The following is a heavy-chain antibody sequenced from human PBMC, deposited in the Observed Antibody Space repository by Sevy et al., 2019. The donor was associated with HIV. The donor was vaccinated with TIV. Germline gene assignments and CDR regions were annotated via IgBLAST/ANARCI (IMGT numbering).Heavy chain of an antibody. V-gene: IGHV4-34*01. J-gene: IGHJ2*01. Sequence: SETLSLTCAVEIGSLRGYYWSWIRQPPGKTLEWIGEINHSGSINYSPSLKSRLAISRHTSRLQFSLNLNSVTAADTAVYYCARRGLIADGGRKNWYFDLWGPGTQVTVSS. D-gene: IGHD3-22*01. CDR3: ARRGLIADGGRKNWYFDL. CDR2: INHSGSI. CDR1: IGSLRGYY.